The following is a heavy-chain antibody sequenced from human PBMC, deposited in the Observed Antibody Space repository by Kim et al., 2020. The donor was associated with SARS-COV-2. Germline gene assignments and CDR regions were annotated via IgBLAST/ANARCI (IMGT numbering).Heavy chain of an antibody. V-gene: IGHV3-33*01. CDR1: GFTVSSYG. Sequence: GGSLRLSCAASGFTVSSYGMHWVRQAPGKGLEWVAVIWYDGSNKYYADSVKGRFTISSDNSKTTLYLQMNSLRAEDTAVYYCARGVGDDQRHYSDYWGQGTLVTVSS. CDR3: ARGVGDDQRHYSDY. CDR2: IWYDGSNK. D-gene: IGHD1-26*01. J-gene: IGHJ4*02.